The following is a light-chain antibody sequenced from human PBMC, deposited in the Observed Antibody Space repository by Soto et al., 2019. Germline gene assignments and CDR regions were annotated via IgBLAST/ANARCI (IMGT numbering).Light chain of an antibody. CDR2: EVS. CDR1: SSDIGAYNY. J-gene: IGLJ2*01. Sequence: QSVLTQPASVSGSPGQSITISCTGTSSDIGAYNYVSWYQQHPGKAPKLMIYEVSNRPSGVSNRFSGSKSGNTASLTISGLQADDEADYYCSSYTTSTSLVFGGGTKLTVL. CDR3: SSYTTSTSLV. V-gene: IGLV2-14*01.